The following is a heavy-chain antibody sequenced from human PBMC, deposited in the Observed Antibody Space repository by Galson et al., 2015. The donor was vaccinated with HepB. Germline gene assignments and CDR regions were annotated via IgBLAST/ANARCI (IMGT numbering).Heavy chain of an antibody. Sequence: TLSLTCTVSGGSISSYYWSWVRQPAGKGLEWIGRIYTSGSTNYNPSLKSRVTMSVDTSKNQFSLKLSSVTAADTAVYYCARDFSPRELWLPYAFDIWGQGTMVTVSS. V-gene: IGHV4-4*07. CDR2: IYTSGST. CDR3: ARDFSPRELWLPYAFDI. J-gene: IGHJ3*02. CDR1: GGSISSYY. D-gene: IGHD5-18*01.